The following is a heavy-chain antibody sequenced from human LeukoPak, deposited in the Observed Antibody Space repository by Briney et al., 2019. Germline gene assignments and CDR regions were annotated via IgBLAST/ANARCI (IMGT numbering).Heavy chain of an antibody. V-gene: IGHV4-34*01. CDR1: GFTFSSYG. CDR3: ARQKDNSGYFFR. Sequence: GSLRLSCAASGFTFSSYGMNWIRQPPGKGLEWIGEINHSGSTNYDPSLKSRVTISVDTSKKQFSLRLSSVTAADTAVYYCARQKDNSGYFFRWGQGTLVTVSS. CDR2: INHSGST. D-gene: IGHD3-22*01. J-gene: IGHJ4*02.